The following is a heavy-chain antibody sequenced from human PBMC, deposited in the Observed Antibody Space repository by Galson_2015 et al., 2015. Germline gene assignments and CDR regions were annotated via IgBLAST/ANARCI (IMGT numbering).Heavy chain of an antibody. CDR3: AKPGGGDDFWSGYLFGTRTPGGYMDV. CDR1: GFTFSSYG. J-gene: IGHJ6*03. CDR2: ISYDGSNK. Sequence: SLRLSCAASGFTFSSYGMHWVRQAPGKGLEWVAVISYDGSNKYYADSVKGRFTISRDNSKNTLYLQMNSLRAEDTAVYYCAKPGGGDDFWSGYLFGTRTPGGYMDVWGKGTTVTVSS. D-gene: IGHD3-3*01. V-gene: IGHV3-30*18.